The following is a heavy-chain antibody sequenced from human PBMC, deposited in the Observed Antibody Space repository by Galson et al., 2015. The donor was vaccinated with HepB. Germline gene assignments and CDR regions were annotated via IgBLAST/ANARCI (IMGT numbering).Heavy chain of an antibody. J-gene: IGHJ6*02. Sequence: SLRLSCAASGLTFDNYAMHWVRQAPGKGLEWVSVISCDGSNRFYADSVKGRFSISRDNSKNTLYLQMNSLRAEDTAVYYCARGSYYYDDTGYPDYYGMDVWGQGTTVTV. CDR2: ISCDGSNR. CDR3: ARGSYYYDDTGYPDYYGMDV. V-gene: IGHV3-30-3*01. D-gene: IGHD3-22*01. CDR1: GLTFDNYA.